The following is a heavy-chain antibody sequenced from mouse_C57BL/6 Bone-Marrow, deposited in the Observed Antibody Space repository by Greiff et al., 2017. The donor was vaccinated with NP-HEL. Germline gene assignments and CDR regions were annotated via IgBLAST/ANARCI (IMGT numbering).Heavy chain of an antibody. CDR2: INPYNGDT. CDR3: ARGNRRGYAMDY. V-gene: IGHV1-20*01. CDR1: GYSFTGYF. Sequence: EVQGVESGPELVKPGDSVKISCKASGYSFTGYFMNWVMQSHGKSLEWIGRINPYNGDTFYNQKFKGKATLTVDKSSSTAHMELRSLTSEDSAVYYCARGNRRGYAMDYWGQGTSVTVSS. J-gene: IGHJ4*01.